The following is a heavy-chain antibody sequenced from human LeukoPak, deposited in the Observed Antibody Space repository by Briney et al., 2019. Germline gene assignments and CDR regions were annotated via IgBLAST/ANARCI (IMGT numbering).Heavy chain of an antibody. Sequence: SGPALVKPTQTLTLTCIFSGFSLSTSGMCVNWIRQPPGKALEWLARIDWDDDKYYSTSLKTRLTISKDTSKNQVVLTMTNMDPVDTATYYCARRSDWNYVGYFDYWGQGTLVTVSS. CDR2: IDWDDDK. V-gene: IGHV2-70*11. CDR3: ARRSDWNYVGYFDY. CDR1: GFSLSTSGMC. D-gene: IGHD1-7*01. J-gene: IGHJ4*02.